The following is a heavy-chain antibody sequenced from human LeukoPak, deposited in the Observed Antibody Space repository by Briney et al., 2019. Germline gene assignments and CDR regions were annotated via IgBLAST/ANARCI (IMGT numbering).Heavy chain of an antibody. Sequence: GGSLRLSCAASGFAFSSYWMSWVRQAPGKGLEWVANIKQDGSEKYYVDSVKGRFTISRDNAKNSLYLQMNSLRAEDTAVYYCTREGILSAGDYWGQGTLVIVSS. CDR1: GFAFSSYW. V-gene: IGHV3-7*01. CDR3: TREGILSAGDY. J-gene: IGHJ4*02. D-gene: IGHD6-13*01. CDR2: IKQDGSEK.